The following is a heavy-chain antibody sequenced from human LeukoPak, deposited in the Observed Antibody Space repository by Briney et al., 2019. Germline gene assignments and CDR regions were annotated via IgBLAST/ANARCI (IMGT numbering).Heavy chain of an antibody. V-gene: IGHV1-2*02. Sequence: GATVKVSCKASGYTFTGYYMHWVRQAPGQGLEWMGWIDPNSGGTNYAQKFRGRVTMTRDTSISTAYMELSRLRSDDTAVYYCARGHDFWSGYLSHWDQGTLVTVSS. CDR2: IDPNSGGT. D-gene: IGHD3-3*01. J-gene: IGHJ4*02. CDR3: ARGHDFWSGYLSH. CDR1: GYTFTGYY.